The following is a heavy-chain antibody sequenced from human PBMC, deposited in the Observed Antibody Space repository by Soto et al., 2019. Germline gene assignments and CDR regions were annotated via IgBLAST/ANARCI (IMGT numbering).Heavy chain of an antibody. CDR3: ARGVAGSGFDL. Sequence: DSVSSNTAAWNWIRSSPSRGLEWLGRTYYRSNWRHDYAVSVRSRITVNPDTSKNHFSLQLNSVTPDDTAVYYCARGVAGSGFDLWGQGTLVTAPQ. D-gene: IGHD6-19*01. CDR1: DSVSSNTAA. J-gene: IGHJ4*02. V-gene: IGHV6-1*01. CDR2: TYYRSNWRH.